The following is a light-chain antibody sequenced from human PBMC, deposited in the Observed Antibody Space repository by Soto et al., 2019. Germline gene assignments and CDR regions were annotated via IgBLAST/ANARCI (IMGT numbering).Light chain of an antibody. CDR3: QSYDISLSGSV. V-gene: IGLV1-40*01. CDR1: SSNIGARYD. J-gene: IGLJ3*02. CDR2: SNK. Sequence: QSVLTQPPSVSGAPGQRVTISCTGSSSNIGARYDVHWYQQIPGTAPKLLIYSNKNRPSGVPDRFSGSRSGTSASLAITGLQAEDEADYYCQSYDISLSGSVFGGGTKLTVL.